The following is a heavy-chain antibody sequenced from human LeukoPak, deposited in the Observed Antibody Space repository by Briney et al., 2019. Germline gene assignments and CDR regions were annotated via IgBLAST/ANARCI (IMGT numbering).Heavy chain of an antibody. CDR3: ARGDYGDYVLVY. V-gene: IGHV4-30-2*01. CDR1: GGSISSGGYS. Sequence: PSQTLSLTCAVSGGSISSGGYSWSWIRQPPGKGLEWIGYIYHSGSTYYNPSLKSRVTISVDRSKNQFSLKLSSVTAADTAVYYCARGDYGDYVLVYWGQGTLVTVSS. J-gene: IGHJ4*02. CDR2: IYHSGST. D-gene: IGHD4-17*01.